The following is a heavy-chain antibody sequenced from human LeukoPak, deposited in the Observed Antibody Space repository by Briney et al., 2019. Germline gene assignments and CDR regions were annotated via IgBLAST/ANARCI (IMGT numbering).Heavy chain of an antibody. D-gene: IGHD5-12*01. CDR1: DGSISSNSYY. J-gene: IGHJ6*03. Sequence: SETLSLTCTVSDGSISSNSYYWGWIRQPPGKGLEWIGSISYSGRTYYNPSLESRVTISVDASKNQFSLELNSVTAADTAVYYCAREAWDIVNYMDVWGKGTTVTVSS. V-gene: IGHV4-39*02. CDR2: ISYSGRT. CDR3: AREAWDIVNYMDV.